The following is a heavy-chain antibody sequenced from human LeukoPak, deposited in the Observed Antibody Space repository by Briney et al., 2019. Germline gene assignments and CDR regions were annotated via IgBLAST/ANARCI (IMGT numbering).Heavy chain of an antibody. Sequence: ASVKVSCKASGYTFTSYTIHWVRQAPGQRLEWMGWISAGNGNTKYSQNFQGRVTFISNTSATTAFMELSSLRSEDAAVYYCARDSGSGNNDYWGQGTLVTVSS. CDR2: ISAGNGNT. CDR1: GYTFTSYT. CDR3: ARDSGSGNNDY. V-gene: IGHV1-3*01. J-gene: IGHJ4*02. D-gene: IGHD1-26*01.